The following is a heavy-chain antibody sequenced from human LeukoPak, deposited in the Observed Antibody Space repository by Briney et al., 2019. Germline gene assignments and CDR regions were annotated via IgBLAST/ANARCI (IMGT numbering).Heavy chain of an antibody. CDR2: MNPNSGNT. D-gene: IGHD3-3*01. Sequence: ASVKVSCKASGYTFTSYDINWVRQATGQGLEWMGWMNPNSGNTGYAQKLQGRVTMTTDTSTSTAYMELRSLRSDDTAVYYCARVGNYDFWSGYYSYYYYYMDVWGKGTTVTVSS. CDR3: ARVGNYDFWSGYYSYYYYYMDV. J-gene: IGHJ6*03. V-gene: IGHV1-8*02. CDR1: GYTFTSYD.